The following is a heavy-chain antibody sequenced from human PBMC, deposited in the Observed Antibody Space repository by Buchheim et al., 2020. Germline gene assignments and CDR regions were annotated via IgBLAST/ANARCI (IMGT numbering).Heavy chain of an antibody. J-gene: IGHJ4*02. D-gene: IGHD6-6*01. V-gene: IGHV3-48*03. CDR1: GCTFSSYE. Sequence: EVQLVESGGGLVQPGGSLRLSCAASGCTFSSYEMNWVRQAPGKGLEWVSYISSSGSTIYYADSVKGRFTISRDNAQNSLYLQMNSLSAEDTAVYYCARASYSSSSYNFDYWGQGTL. CDR2: ISSSGSTI. CDR3: ARASYSSSSYNFDY.